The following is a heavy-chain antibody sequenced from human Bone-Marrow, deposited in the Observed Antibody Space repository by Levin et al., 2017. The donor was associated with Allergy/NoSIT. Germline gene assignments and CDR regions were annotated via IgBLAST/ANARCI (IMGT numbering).Heavy chain of an antibody. Sequence: PGGSLRLSCAAPESTFSKFAMKWVRQAPGKGLEWVASISPTGSYIYYADSVKGRFTISRDNAKNSVFLQMKNLRAEDTALYYCARALGGGPIYYYYMDVWGNGSTVTVSS. J-gene: IGHJ6*03. CDR1: ESTFSKFA. CDR3: ARALGGGPIYYYYMDV. CDR2: ISPTGSYI. D-gene: IGHD3-16*01. V-gene: IGHV3-21*04.